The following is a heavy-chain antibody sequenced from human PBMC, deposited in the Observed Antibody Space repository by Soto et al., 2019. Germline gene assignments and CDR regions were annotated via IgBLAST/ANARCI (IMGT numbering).Heavy chain of an antibody. CDR3: AKGSFDY. V-gene: IGHV3-30*18. Sequence: QVQLVESGGGVVQPGRSLRLSCAASGFTFSSYGMHWVRQAPGKGLDWVAVISYDGSNKYYADSVKGRFTISRDNSKNTLYLQMNSLRAEDTAVYYCAKGSFDYWGQGTLVTVSS. CDR2: ISYDGSNK. CDR1: GFTFSSYG. J-gene: IGHJ4*02.